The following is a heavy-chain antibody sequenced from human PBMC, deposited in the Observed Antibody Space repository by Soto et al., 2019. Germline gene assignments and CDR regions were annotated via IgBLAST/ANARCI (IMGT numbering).Heavy chain of an antibody. V-gene: IGHV3-23*01. Sequence: GGSLRLSCAASGFTFGGYAMSWVRQAQGKGLEWVSAISGSGGSTYYADSVKGRFTISRDNSKNTLYLQMNSLRAEDTAVYYCAKDLGRIYSSGWSELDHWGQGTLVTVSS. CDR2: ISGSGGST. J-gene: IGHJ4*02. CDR1: GFTFGGYA. D-gene: IGHD6-19*01. CDR3: AKDLGRIYSSGWSELDH.